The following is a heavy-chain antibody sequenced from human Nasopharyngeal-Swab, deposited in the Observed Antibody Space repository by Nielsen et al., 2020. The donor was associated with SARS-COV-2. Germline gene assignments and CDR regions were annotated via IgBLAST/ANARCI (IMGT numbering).Heavy chain of an antibody. Sequence: GESLKISCAASGLTFSSYWMSWVRQAPEKGLERVANIKQDGSEKYYVDSVKGRFTISRDNAKNSLYLQMNSLRAEDTAVYYCARDWGIVATTDGMDVWGQGTTVTVSS. CDR3: ARDWGIVATTDGMDV. D-gene: IGHD5-12*01. V-gene: IGHV3-7*01. CDR1: GLTFSSYW. CDR2: IKQDGSEK. J-gene: IGHJ6*02.